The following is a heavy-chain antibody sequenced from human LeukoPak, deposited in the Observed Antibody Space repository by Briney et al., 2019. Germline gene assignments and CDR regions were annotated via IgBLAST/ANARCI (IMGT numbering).Heavy chain of an antibody. CDR2: IWYDGSNK. J-gene: IGHJ4*02. V-gene: IGHV3-33*08. CDR1: GFTFSSYG. CDR3: ARDRGSWYVDY. D-gene: IGHD6-13*01. Sequence: GRSLRLSCAASGFTFSSYGMHWVRQAPGKGLEWVAVIWYDGSNKYYADSVKGRFTISRDNSKNTLYLQMNSLRAEDTAVYYCARDRGSWYVDYWGQGTLVTVSS.